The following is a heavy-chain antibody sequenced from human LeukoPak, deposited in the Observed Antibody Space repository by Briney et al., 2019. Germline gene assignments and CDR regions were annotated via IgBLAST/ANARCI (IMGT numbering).Heavy chain of an antibody. J-gene: IGHJ3*02. CDR3: ARASGYDFWSGLNAFDI. D-gene: IGHD3-3*01. V-gene: IGHV1-18*01. Sequence: ASVKVSCKASGYTFTSYGISWVRQAPGQGLEWMGWISAYNGNTNYARKLQGRVTMTTDTSTSTAYMELRSLRSDDTAVYYCARASGYDFWSGLNAFDIWGQGTMVTVSS. CDR1: GYTFTSYG. CDR2: ISAYNGNT.